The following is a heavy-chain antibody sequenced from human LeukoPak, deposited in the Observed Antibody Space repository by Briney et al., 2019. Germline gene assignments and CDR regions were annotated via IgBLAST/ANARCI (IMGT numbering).Heavy chain of an antibody. CDR1: GYALTDLS. D-gene: IGHD5-18*01. V-gene: IGHV1-24*01. CDR2: IDPEDGEI. CDR3: ASRLLIHLWAKGF. Sequence: GASVKVSCKVSGYALTDLSMHWVRQTPGKGLEWMGGIDPEDGEITYAQKFQGRVTMTEDTSTDTAYMELSSLRSEDTAVYFCASRLLIHLWAKGFWGQGTLVTVSS. J-gene: IGHJ4*02.